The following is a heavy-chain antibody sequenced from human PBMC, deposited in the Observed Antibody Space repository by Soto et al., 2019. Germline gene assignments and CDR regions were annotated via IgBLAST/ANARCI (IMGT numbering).Heavy chain of an antibody. CDR2: ISSNGRST. CDR3: ARDRCTNGVCYAPSDY. Sequence: GSLRLSCAASGFTFSSYGMHWVRQAPGKGLEYVSAISSNGRSTYYANSVRGRFTISRDNSENTLYLQMDSLRAEDMAVYYCARDRCTNGVCYAPSDYWGQGTLVTVSS. CDR1: GFTFSSYG. D-gene: IGHD2-8*01. V-gene: IGHV3-64*01. J-gene: IGHJ4*02.